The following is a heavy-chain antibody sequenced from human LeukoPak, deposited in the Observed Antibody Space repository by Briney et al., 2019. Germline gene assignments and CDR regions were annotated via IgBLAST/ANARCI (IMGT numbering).Heavy chain of an antibody. V-gene: IGHV4-61*09. Sequence: PSETLSLTCAVSGGSISSGSYYWSWIRQPAGKGLEWIGHIYTSGSTNYNPSLKSRFTISVDTSKNQFSLKLSSVTAADTAVYYCARSANFAAAGSSFDYWGQGTLVTVSS. CDR1: GGSISSGSYY. D-gene: IGHD6-13*01. CDR3: ARSANFAAAGSSFDY. J-gene: IGHJ4*02. CDR2: IYTSGST.